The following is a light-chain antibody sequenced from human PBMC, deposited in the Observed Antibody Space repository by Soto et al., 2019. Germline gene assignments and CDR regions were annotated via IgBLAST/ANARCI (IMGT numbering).Light chain of an antibody. J-gene: IGKJ4*01. V-gene: IGKV3D-20*02. CDR1: QSVSSNN. Sequence: DIVLTQSPGTLSLSPGERATLCCRASQSVSSNNLAWLRQKPGQAPRLLIYDASNRATGIPARFSGSGSGTDFTLTISSLQPEDFATYYCQQLSTYPLTFGGGTKVDI. CDR3: QQLSTYPLT. CDR2: DAS.